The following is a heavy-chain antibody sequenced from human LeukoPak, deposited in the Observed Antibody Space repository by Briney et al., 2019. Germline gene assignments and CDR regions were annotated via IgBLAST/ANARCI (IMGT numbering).Heavy chain of an antibody. CDR3: ARTSDGNWFDP. Sequence: PGGSLRLSCTASGFTFDDYGMSWVRQGPGKGLEWVSGMNWNGGNTGYADSVKGRFTIFRDNAKNSLYLEMDSLRVEDTALYYCARTSDGNWFDPWGQGTLVTVSS. D-gene: IGHD1-26*01. J-gene: IGHJ5*02. CDR1: GFTFDDYG. V-gene: IGHV3-20*04. CDR2: MNWNGGNT.